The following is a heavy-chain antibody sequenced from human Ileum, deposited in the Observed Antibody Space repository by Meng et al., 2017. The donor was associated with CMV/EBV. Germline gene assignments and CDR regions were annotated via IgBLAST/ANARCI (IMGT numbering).Heavy chain of an antibody. CDR2: ISSSSSPI. CDR1: GFTFSIYT. D-gene: IGHD6-13*01. Sequence: GGSLRLSCAASGFTFSIYTMNWVRQAPGKGLEWVSYISSSSSPIYYADSVKGRFTISRDNAKNSLFLQMNSLRAEDTAVYYCARVMCISNCGSRTDIDNWGQGTLVTVSS. J-gene: IGHJ4*02. CDR3: ARVMCISNCGSRTDIDN. V-gene: IGHV3-48*04.